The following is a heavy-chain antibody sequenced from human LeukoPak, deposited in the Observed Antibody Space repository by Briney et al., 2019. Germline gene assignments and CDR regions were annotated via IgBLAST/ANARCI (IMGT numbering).Heavy chain of an antibody. CDR2: LNPYSGVT. J-gene: IGHJ4*02. CDR3: ARERTPGSGYGVDY. V-gene: IGHV1-2*02. D-gene: IGHD6-25*01. Sequence: ASVKVSCKASGYTFSGYYMHWVRQAPGQGLEWMGWLNPYSGVTNYAQKFQGRVTMTGDRSISTAYMELSRLRSDDTAVYYCARERTPGSGYGVDYWGQGTVVTVSS. CDR1: GYTFSGYY.